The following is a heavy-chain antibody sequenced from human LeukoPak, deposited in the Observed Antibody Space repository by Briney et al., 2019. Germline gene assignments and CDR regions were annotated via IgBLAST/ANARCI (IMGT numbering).Heavy chain of an antibody. Sequence: SVKVSCKASGGTFGNYALSWVRQAPRRGLEWIGGIIPSFGTPNYVKKFQGRVTITADESTSTAYMELSSLRSEDTAVYYCARGGNGDYDYWGQGTLVTVSS. D-gene: IGHD4-17*01. CDR2: IIPSFGTP. CDR1: GGTFGNYA. V-gene: IGHV1-69*13. J-gene: IGHJ4*02. CDR3: ARGGNGDYDY.